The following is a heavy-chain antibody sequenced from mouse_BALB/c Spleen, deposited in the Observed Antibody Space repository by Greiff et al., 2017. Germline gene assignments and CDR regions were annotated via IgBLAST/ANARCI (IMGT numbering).Heavy chain of an antibody. Sequence: VQLKESGAELVKPGASVKLSCTASGFNIKDTYMHWVKQRPEQGLEWIGRIDPANGNTKYDPKFQGKATITADTSSNTAYLQLSSLTSEDTAVYYCARWGGNPAWFAYWGQGTLVTVSA. CDR3: ARWGGNPAWFAY. CDR2: IDPANGNT. CDR1: GFNIKDTY. D-gene: IGHD2-1*01. V-gene: IGHV14-3*02. J-gene: IGHJ3*01.